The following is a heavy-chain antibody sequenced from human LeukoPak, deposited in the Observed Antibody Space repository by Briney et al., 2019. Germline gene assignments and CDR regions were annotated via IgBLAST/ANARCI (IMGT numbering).Heavy chain of an antibody. CDR2: ISYDGRNK. CDR3: ARDLNYYDGYFDY. V-gene: IGHV3-30*04. CDR1: GFTFSSYA. J-gene: IGHJ4*02. Sequence: GRSLRLSCAASGFTFSSYAMHWVRQAPGKGLEWVAVISYDGRNKYYADSVKGRFTISRDNSKNTLYLQMNSLRAEDTAVYYCARDLNYYDGYFDYWGQGTLVTVSS. D-gene: IGHD3-22*01.